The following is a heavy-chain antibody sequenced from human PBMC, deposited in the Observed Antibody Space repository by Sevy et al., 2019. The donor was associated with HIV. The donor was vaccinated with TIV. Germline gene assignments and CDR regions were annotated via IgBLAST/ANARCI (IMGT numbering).Heavy chain of an antibody. V-gene: IGHV3-23*01. CDR1: GFTFSNYA. D-gene: IGHD6-13*01. Sequence: GGSLRLFCAASGFTFSNYAMSWVRQAPGKGLEWVSAISASGGTTFFADSVKGRFTISRDNSKNTMYLQMNSLRVEDTAVYYCAKSPSSPGSSSTWATFDYWGQGTLVTVSS. CDR3: AKSPSSPGSSSTWATFDY. J-gene: IGHJ4*02. CDR2: ISASGGTT.